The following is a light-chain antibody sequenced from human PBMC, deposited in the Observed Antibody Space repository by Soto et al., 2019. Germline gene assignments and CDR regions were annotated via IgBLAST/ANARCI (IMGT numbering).Light chain of an antibody. CDR2: DAS. V-gene: IGKV3-11*01. CDR1: QSVSSS. Sequence: EIVLTQSPDTLSLSPGERATLSFRASQSVSSSLAWYQRKPGQAPRLLIYDASKWATGIPARFSGSGSGTDFNHTISSLGPEDFAVYYRQQRSNWPPEVTFGPGTKVDI. J-gene: IGKJ3*01. CDR3: QQRSNWPPEVT.